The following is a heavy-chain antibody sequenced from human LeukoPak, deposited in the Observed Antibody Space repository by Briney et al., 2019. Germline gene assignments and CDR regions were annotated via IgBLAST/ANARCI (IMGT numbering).Heavy chain of an antibody. D-gene: IGHD5/OR15-5a*01. Sequence: GASVKVSCKASGYTFSSHDINWVRQATGQGLEWMGWMNPNSGNTGFAKNFQGRATITRDTSISTAYMELSSRRSEDTAVYYCARGVQGNPASLDDYWGQGTLVTVSS. CDR1: GYTFSSHD. V-gene: IGHV1-8*01. CDR3: ARGVQGNPASLDDY. CDR2: MNPNSGNT. J-gene: IGHJ4*02.